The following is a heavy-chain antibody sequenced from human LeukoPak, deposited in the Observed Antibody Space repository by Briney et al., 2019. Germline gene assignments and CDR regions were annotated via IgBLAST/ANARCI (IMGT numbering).Heavy chain of an antibody. J-gene: IGHJ6*02. Sequence: GGSLRLSCAASGFTFSSYAMHWVRQAPGKGLEYVSAISGNGGSTYYANSVKGRFTISRDNSKNTLYLQMGSLRAEDMAVYYCARDSDSSGYYYGMDVWGQGTTVTVSS. CDR3: ARDSDSSGYYYGMDV. CDR2: ISGNGGST. CDR1: GFTFSSYA. V-gene: IGHV3-64*01. D-gene: IGHD3-22*01.